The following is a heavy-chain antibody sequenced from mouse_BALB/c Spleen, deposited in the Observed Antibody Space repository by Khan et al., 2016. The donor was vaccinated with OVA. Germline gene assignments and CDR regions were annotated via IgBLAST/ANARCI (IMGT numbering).Heavy chain of an antibody. D-gene: IGHD1-1*01. Sequence: EVELVGSGGDLVKPGGSLKLSCAASGFTFSTYGMSWVRQTPDKRLEWVATISTGGSYTYYPDSVKGRFTISRDNAKNTLYLQMSSLKSEDTAMFYCARLAYYYGSEGFAYWGQGTLVTVSA. CDR3: ARLAYYYGSEGFAY. CDR1: GFTFSTYG. J-gene: IGHJ3*01. V-gene: IGHV5-6*01. CDR2: ISTGGSYT.